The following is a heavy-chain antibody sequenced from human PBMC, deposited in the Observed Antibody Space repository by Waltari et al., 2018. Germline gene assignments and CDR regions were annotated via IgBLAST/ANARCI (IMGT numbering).Heavy chain of an antibody. Sequence: EVQLVQSGAEVKKPGESLKISCKGSGYSFTSYWIGWVRQMPGKGLEWMGIIYPGDTGTRYSPSFQGQVSISADKSISTAYLQWSSLKASDTAMYYCARIHRGDCGGDMGSCYFDYWGQGTLVTVSS. CDR2: IYPGDTGT. D-gene: IGHD2-21*01. J-gene: IGHJ4*02. CDR1: GYSFTSYW. V-gene: IGHV5-51*01. CDR3: ARIHRGDCGGDMGSCYFDY.